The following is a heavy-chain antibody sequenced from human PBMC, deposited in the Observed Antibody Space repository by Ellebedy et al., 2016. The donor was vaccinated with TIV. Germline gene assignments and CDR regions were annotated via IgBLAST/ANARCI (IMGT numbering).Heavy chain of an antibody. CDR1: GGPFSSYA. V-gene: IGHV1-8*02. Sequence: AASVKVSCKASGGPFSSYAISWVRQAPGQGPEWMGWMNPKSGTTGYAQKFQGRVTMTRNTSISTAYMEVSSLRSEDTAVYYCASGGGCNNSTCYEDWFDPWGQGTLVTVSS. J-gene: IGHJ5*02. CDR2: MNPKSGTT. D-gene: IGHD2-2*01. CDR3: ASGGGCNNSTCYEDWFDP.